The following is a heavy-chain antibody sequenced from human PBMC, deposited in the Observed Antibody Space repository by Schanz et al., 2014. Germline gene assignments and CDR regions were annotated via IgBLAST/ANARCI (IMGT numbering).Heavy chain of an antibody. CDR2: IKGDSSEK. CDR1: GGSIISSTW. D-gene: IGHD5-12*01. CDR3: ARDPNSVNEIDY. Sequence: VLLQESGPGVVKPSGTLSLTCAVSGGSIISSTWWGWVRQPPGKGLEWVANIKGDSSEKNYVDSVKSRLSLTTDNAKNSMYLQMNSLIVEDTAVYYCARDPNSVNEIDYWGQGTLVTVSS. V-gene: IGHV3-7*03. J-gene: IGHJ4*02.